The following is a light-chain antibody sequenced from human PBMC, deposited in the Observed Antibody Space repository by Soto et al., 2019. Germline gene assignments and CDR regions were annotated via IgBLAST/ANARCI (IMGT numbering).Light chain of an antibody. CDR3: GTWDSSLSAGLYV. CDR2: EVS. J-gene: IGLJ1*01. CDR1: SSDVGDYNY. Sequence: QSVLTQPPSASGSPGQSVTISCTGTSSDVGDYNYVSWYQQHPGKAPTLMIYEVSKRPSGVPDRFSGSKSGTSATLGITGLQTGDEADYYCGTWDSSLSAGLYVFGTGTKVHRP. V-gene: IGLV2-8*01.